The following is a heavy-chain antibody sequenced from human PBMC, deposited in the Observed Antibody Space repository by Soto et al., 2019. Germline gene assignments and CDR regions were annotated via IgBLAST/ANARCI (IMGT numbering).Heavy chain of an antibody. V-gene: IGHV3-21*01. CDR2: ISSSSSYI. CDR3: ARAGAVAGIMWAGDAFDI. Sequence: GSLRLSCAASGFTFSSYSMNWVRQAPGKGLEWVSSISSSSSYIYYADSVKGRFTISRDNAKNSLYLQMNSLRAEDTAVYYCARAGAVAGIMWAGDAFDIWGQGTMVTVSS. CDR1: GFTFSSYS. D-gene: IGHD6-19*01. J-gene: IGHJ3*02.